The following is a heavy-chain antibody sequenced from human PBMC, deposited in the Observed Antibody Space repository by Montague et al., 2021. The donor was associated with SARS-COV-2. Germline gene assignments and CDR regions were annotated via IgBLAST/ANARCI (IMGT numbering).Heavy chain of an antibody. CDR3: ARIGYESVGYYYIYPD. D-gene: IGHD3-22*01. V-gene: IGHV4-61*01. Sequence: SETLSLTCTVHGTSFRSGNSYWNWIRRPPGKGLEGIGYLAYSASTNYSPTLKSRVTISVDTSKNQSSLTVIAATAADTAVYYCARIGYESVGYYYIYPDWGQGTLVTVSS. CDR1: GTSFRSGNSY. J-gene: IGHJ1*01. CDR2: LAYSAST.